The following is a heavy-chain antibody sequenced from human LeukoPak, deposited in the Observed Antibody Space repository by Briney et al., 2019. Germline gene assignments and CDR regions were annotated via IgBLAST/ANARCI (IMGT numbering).Heavy chain of an antibody. V-gene: IGHV3-30*18. J-gene: IGHJ4*02. CDR1: GFTFSTYG. CDR2: ISYDGNDK. CDR3: AKDVRGYSSGWPADY. Sequence: PGGSLRLSCAASGFTFSTYGMYWVRQAPGKGLEWVAIISYDGNDKYYADSVKGRFSISRDDSRNTLYLQMNSLKPEDTAVYYCAKDVRGYSSGWPADYWGQGTLATVSS. D-gene: IGHD6-19*01.